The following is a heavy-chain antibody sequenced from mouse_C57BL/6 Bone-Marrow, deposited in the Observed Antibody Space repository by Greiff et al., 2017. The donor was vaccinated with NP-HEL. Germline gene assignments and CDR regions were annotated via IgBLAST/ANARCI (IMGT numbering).Heavy chain of an antibody. CDR3: ARYTTVVATHWYFDV. CDR1: GYTFTSYW. J-gene: IGHJ1*03. V-gene: IGHV1-50*01. Sequence: QVQLQQPGAELVKPGASVKLSCKASGYTFTSYWMQWVKQRPGQGLEWIGEIDPSDSYTNYNQKFKGKATLTVDTSSSTAYMQLSSLTSEDSAVYYCARYTTVVATHWYFDVWGTGTTVTVSS. CDR2: IDPSDSYT. D-gene: IGHD1-1*01.